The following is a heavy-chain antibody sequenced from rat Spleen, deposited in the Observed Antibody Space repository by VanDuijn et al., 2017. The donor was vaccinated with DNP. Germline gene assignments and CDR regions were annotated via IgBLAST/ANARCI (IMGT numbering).Heavy chain of an antibody. J-gene: IGHJ3*01. CDR3: TRASGSPFAY. V-gene: IGHV2S75*01. Sequence: QVQLKESGPVLVQASETLSLTCTVSGFSLTNYGVIWVRQSPGKGLEWMGIMWGDGNTDYNSALKSRLSINRDTSKSQVFLKMNSLQTDDTAIYYCTRASGSPFAYWGQGTLVTVSS. CDR2: MWGDGNT. CDR1: GFSLTNYG. D-gene: IGHD1-4*01.